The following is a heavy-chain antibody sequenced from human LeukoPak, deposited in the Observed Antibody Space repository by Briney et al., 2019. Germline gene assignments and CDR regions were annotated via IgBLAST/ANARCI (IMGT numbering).Heavy chain of an antibody. CDR1: GGSISSYY. CDR3: ATDISWFDP. V-gene: IGHV4-4*07. CDR2: ISASGST. Sequence: SETLSLTCTVSGGSISSYYWSWIRQPAGKGLEWIGRISASGSTNYAPSLRSRVTMSVDTSTNQFSLKLSSVAAADTAVYYCATDISWFDPWGRGTLVTVSS. J-gene: IGHJ5*02.